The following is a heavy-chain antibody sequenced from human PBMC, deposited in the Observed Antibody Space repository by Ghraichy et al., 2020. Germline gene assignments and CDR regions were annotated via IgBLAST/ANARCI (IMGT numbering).Heavy chain of an antibody. Sequence: SGPTLVKPTQTLTLTCTFSGFSLSTSGVGVGWIRQPPGKALEWLGLIYRGDDKRYSPSLKSRLTITKDTSKNEVVLTMTNMDPMDTATYYCAHSTSVTALDYWGQGTLVTVSS. CDR1: GFSLSTSGVG. V-gene: IGHV2-5*02. CDR3: AHSTSVTALDY. D-gene: IGHD4-17*01. J-gene: IGHJ4*02. CDR2: IYRGDDK.